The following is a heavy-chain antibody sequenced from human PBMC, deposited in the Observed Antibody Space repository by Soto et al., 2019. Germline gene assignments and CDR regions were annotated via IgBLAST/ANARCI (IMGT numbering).Heavy chain of an antibody. V-gene: IGHV4-30-2*06. J-gene: IGHJ6*02. CDR2: INPTGST. CDR1: GFTISSGGFC. CDR3: AGAAPYPSPRLVL. Sequence: SGTLSLSCAASGFTISSGGFCWGCIAPSQEQGLDWLGSINPTGSTYYHPSLRSGGTISIETSTNKSFFNQTTVSDADTAVYFYAGAAPYPSPRLVLWGQGTTVTVYS. D-gene: IGHD3-16*01.